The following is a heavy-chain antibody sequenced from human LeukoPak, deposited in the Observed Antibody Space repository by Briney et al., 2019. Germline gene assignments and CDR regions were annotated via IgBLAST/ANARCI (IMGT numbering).Heavy chain of an antibody. CDR1: GFTFSNYW. V-gene: IGHV3-74*01. Sequence: GGSLRLSCAASGFTFSNYWMHWVRQAPGKGLVWVSRINSDGSSRNYADSVKGRFTISRDNAKNTLYLHMNCLRAEDTAVYYCASASSHRIAAGGDYWGQGTLVTVSS. D-gene: IGHD6-13*01. J-gene: IGHJ4*02. CDR3: ASASSHRIAAGGDY. CDR2: INSDGSSR.